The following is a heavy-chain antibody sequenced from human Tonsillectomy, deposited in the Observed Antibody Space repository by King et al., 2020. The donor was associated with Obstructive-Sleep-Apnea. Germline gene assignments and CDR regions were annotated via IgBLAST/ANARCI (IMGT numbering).Heavy chain of an antibody. V-gene: IGHV3-21*01. J-gene: IGHJ4*02. CDR3: ARDERDHPCGGSGGEPDY. CDR1: GFTFSSYS. Sequence: VQLVESGGGLVKPGGSLRLSCAASGFTFSSYSMNWVRQAPGKGLEWVSSISSSSSYIYYADSVKGRFTISRDNAKNSLYLQMNSLRAEDTAVYYGARDERDHPCGGSGGEPDYWGQGTLVTVSS. CDR2: ISSSSSYI. D-gene: IGHD3-10*01.